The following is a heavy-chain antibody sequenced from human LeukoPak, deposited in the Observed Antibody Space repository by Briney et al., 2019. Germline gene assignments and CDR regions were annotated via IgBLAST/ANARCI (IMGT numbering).Heavy chain of an antibody. CDR3: ARDFSGAVWFGEP. J-gene: IGHJ4*02. CDR2: ISGSGGST. CDR1: GFTFSSYA. V-gene: IGHV3-23*01. Sequence: GGSLRLSCAASGFTFSSYAMSWVRQAPGKGLEWVSAISGSGGSTYYADSVKGRFTISRDNSKNTVYLQMNSLRAEDTAVYYCARDFSGAVWFGEPRGQGTLVTVSS. D-gene: IGHD3-10*01.